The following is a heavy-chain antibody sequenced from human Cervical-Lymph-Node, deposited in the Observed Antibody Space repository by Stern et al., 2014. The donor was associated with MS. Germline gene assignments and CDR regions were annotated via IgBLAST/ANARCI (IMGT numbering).Heavy chain of an antibody. V-gene: IGHV1-18*01. CDR2: INAFNDDT. J-gene: IGHJ6*02. CDR1: GYTFSDYG. D-gene: IGHD2/OR15-2a*01. Sequence: VQLVEAGAEVKKPGASVKVSCKASGYTFSDYGITWVRQAPGQGLEWMGWINAFNDDTNYAQKFQGRVTMTTDTSTSTAYMEVRTLRSDDTAVYYCARGEISPYYYDGMDVWGQGTTVAVSS. CDR3: ARGEISPYYYDGMDV.